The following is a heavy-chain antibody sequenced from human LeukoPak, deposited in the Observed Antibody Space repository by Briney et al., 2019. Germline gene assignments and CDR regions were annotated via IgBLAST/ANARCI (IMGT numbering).Heavy chain of an antibody. CDR3: AKEGYYGSGMLRTFDY. D-gene: IGHD3-10*01. J-gene: IGHJ4*02. CDR2: ISWNSGSI. CDR1: GFTFDDYA. Sequence: PGGSLRLSCAASGFTFDDYAMHWVRQAPGKGLEWVSGISWNSGSIGYADSVKGRFTISRDNSKNTLYLQMNSLRAEDTAVYYCAKEGYYGSGMLRTFDYWGQGTLVTVSS. V-gene: IGHV3-9*01.